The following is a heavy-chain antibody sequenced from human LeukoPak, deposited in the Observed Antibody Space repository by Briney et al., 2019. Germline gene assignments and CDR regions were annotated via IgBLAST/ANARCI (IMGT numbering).Heavy chain of an antibody. D-gene: IGHD6-19*01. V-gene: IGHV4-34*01. CDR3: ARDSSGWPIPFDY. J-gene: IGHJ4*02. CDR2: INHSGST. Sequence: SETLSLTCAVYGGSFSGYYWSWIRQPPGKGLEWIGEINHSGSTNYNPSLKSRVTISVDTSKNQFSLKLSSVTAADTAVYYCARDSSGWPIPFDYWGQGTLVTVSS. CDR1: GGSFSGYY.